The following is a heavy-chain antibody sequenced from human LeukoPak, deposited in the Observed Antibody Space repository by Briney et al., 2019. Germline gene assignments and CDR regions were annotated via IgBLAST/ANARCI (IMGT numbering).Heavy chain of an antibody. J-gene: IGHJ5*02. D-gene: IGHD3-22*01. CDR3: ATDQPYYYDSSGTNWFDP. V-gene: IGHV1-24*01. CDR1: GYTLTELS. CDR2: FDPEDGET. Sequence: ASVKVSCKVSGYTLTELSMHWVRQAPGKGLEWMGGFDPEDGETVYAQKFQGRVTMTEDTSTDTAYMELSSLRSEDTAVYYCATDQPYYYDSSGTNWFDPWGQGTLVTVSS.